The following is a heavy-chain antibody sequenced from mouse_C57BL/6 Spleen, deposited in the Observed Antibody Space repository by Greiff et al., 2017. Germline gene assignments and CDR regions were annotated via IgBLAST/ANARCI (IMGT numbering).Heavy chain of an antibody. CDR2: IYPGDGDT. V-gene: IGHV1-82*01. CDR1: GYAFSSSW. CDR3: AGSTMVLDY. Sequence: VQLQQSGPELVKPGASVKISCKASGYAFSSSWMNWVKQRPGKGLEWIGRIYPGDGDTNYNGKFKGKATLTADKSSSTAYMQLSSLTSEDSAVYFCAGSTMVLDYWGQGTTLTVSS. D-gene: IGHD2-2*01. J-gene: IGHJ2*01.